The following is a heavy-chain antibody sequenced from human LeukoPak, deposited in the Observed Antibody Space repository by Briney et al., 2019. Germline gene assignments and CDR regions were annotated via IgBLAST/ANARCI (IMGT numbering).Heavy chain of an antibody. CDR3: AKAMYSSGWSYYYYGMDV. J-gene: IGHJ6*04. D-gene: IGHD6-19*01. V-gene: IGHV3-23*01. CDR2: ISGSGGST. CDR1: GFTFSSYA. Sequence: GGSLRLSCAASGFTFSSYAMSWVRLAPGKGLEWVSAISGSGGSTYYADSVKGRFTISRDNSKNTLYLQMNSLRAEDTAVYYCAKAMYSSGWSYYYYGMDVWGKGTTVTVSS.